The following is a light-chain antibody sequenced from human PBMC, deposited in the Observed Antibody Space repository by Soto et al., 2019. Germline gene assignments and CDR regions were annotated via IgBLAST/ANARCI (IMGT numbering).Light chain of an antibody. CDR3: GADHGSGSNFVRV. Sequence: VLTQPPSASASLGASVTLTCTLSSGYSNYKVDWYQQRPGKGPRFVMRVGTGGIVGSKGDGIPDRFSVLGSGLNRYLTIKNIQEEDESDYHCGADHGSGSNFVRVFGGGTKVTVL. CDR1: SGYSNYK. CDR2: VGTGGIVG. J-gene: IGLJ2*01. V-gene: IGLV9-49*01.